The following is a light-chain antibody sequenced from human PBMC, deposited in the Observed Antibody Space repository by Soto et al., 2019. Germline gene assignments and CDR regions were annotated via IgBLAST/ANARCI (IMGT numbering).Light chain of an antibody. V-gene: IGKV1-33*01. CDR3: QHPRT. CDR1: QDITTH. Sequence: DIQLTQSPSSLSASVGDRVIITCQASQDITTHVNWYQQKPGRSPQLLIFDASNLEKRVPSRFSASEYGTHFRFTISGLQPEDVATHYRQHPRTFGKGNRV. J-gene: IGKJ1*01. CDR2: DAS.